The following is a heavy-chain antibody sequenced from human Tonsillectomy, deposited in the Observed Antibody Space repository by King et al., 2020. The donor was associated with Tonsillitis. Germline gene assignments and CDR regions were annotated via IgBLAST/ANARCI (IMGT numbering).Heavy chain of an antibody. D-gene: IGHD2-2*01. CDR1: GGSISSSSYY. V-gene: IGHV4-39*07. Sequence: QLQESGPGLVKPSETLSLTCTVSGGSISSSSYYWGWIRQPPGKGLEWIGSIYYSGSTYYNPSLKSRVTISVDTSKNQFSLKLSSVTAPDTAVYYCARQASSPQLLPVDYWGQGTLVTVSS. CDR3: ARQASSPQLLPVDY. J-gene: IGHJ4*02. CDR2: IYYSGST.